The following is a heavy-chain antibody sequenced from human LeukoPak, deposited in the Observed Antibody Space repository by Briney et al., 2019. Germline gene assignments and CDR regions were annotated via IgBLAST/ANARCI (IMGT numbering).Heavy chain of an antibody. CDR3: ARVESSGPLPGYYYGMDV. Sequence: GGSLRLSCAASVFTFSSYSMNWVRQAPGKGLEWVSYISSSSSTIYYADSVKGRFTVSRDNAKNSLYLQMNSRRDEDTAVYYCARVESSGPLPGYYYGMDVWGQGTTVTVSS. CDR2: ISSSSSTI. V-gene: IGHV3-48*02. CDR1: VFTFSSYS. J-gene: IGHJ6*02. D-gene: IGHD3-22*01.